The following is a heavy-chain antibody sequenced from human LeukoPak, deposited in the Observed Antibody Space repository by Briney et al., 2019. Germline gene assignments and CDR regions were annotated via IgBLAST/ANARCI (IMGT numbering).Heavy chain of an antibody. J-gene: IGHJ4*02. CDR3: AKSDCSSTSCFTYDY. CDR1: GFTFSSYA. Sequence: GGSLRLSCAASGFTFSSYAMSWVRQAPGKGLEWVPAISGSGGSTYYADSVKGRFPISRDNSKNTLYLQMNSLRAEDTAVYYCAKSDCSSTSCFTYDYWGQGTLVTVSS. D-gene: IGHD2-2*01. CDR2: ISGSGGST. V-gene: IGHV3-23*01.